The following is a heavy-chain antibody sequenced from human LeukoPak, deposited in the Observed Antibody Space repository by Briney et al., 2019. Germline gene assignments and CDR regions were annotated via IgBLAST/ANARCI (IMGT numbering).Heavy chain of an antibody. D-gene: IGHD2/OR15-2a*01. CDR3: ARLNMAPRDFDY. V-gene: IGHV3-21*01. CDR2: ISSSSSYI. Sequence: PGGSLRLSCAASGFTFSSYSMNWVRQAPGKGLEWVSFISSSSSYIYYADSVKGRFTISRDNAKNSLYLQMNSLRAEDTAVYYCARLNMAPRDFDYWGQGTLVTVSS. J-gene: IGHJ4*02. CDR1: GFTFSSYS.